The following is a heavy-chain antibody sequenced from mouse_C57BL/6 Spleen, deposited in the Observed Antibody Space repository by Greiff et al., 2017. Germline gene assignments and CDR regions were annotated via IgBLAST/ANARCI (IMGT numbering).Heavy chain of an antibody. J-gene: IGHJ1*03. V-gene: IGHV5-17*01. Sequence: VQLKQSGGGLVKPGGSLKLSCAASGFTFSDYGMHWVRQAPEKGLEWVAYISSGSSTIYYADTVKGRFTISRDNAKNTLFLQMTSLRSEDTAMYYCARPQLRHWYFDVWGTGTTVTVSS. CDR3: ARPQLRHWYFDV. D-gene: IGHD4-1*02. CDR2: ISSGSSTI. CDR1: GFTFSDYG.